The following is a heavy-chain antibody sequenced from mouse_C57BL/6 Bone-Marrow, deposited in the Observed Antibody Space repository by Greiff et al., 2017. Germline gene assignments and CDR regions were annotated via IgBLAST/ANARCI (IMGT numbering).Heavy chain of an antibody. CDR2: IYPRSGNT. Sequence: QVQLQQSGAELARPGASVKLSCKASGYTFTSYGISWVKQSTGQGLEWIGEIYPRSGNTYYNEKFKGKATLTADKSSSTAYMELRSLTSEDSAVYFCARLGLRRAWFAYWGQGTLVAVSA. D-gene: IGHD2-4*01. CDR3: ARLGLRRAWFAY. J-gene: IGHJ3*01. V-gene: IGHV1-81*01. CDR1: GYTFTSYG.